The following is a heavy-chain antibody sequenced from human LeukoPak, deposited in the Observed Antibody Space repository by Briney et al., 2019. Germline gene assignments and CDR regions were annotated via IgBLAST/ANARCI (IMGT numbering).Heavy chain of an antibody. V-gene: IGHV3-33*01. J-gene: IGHJ3*02. Sequence: GGSLRLSCAASGFTFSSYGMHWVRQAPGKGLEWVAVIWYDGSNKYYADSVKGRFTISRDNSKNTLNLQMNSLRAEDTAVYYCAREGPLLLWFGEPGDAFDIWGQGTMVTVSS. CDR3: AREGPLLLWFGEPGDAFDI. D-gene: IGHD3-10*01. CDR2: IWYDGSNK. CDR1: GFTFSSYG.